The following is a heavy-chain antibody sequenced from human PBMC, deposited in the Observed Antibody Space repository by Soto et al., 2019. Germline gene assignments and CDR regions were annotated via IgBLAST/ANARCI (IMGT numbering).Heavy chain of an antibody. CDR3: ARGGIRDCSSSRCSYYYDMDG. CDR2: IYSSGSA. CDR1: GGSMTTYY. Sequence: QVQLQESGPGLVKPSATLSLNCNVSGGSMTTYYWSWIRQPPGKGLELIGYIYSSGSAKYNPFLRCRVTLAVDASKKQFSLKLISVNAADTHVYDWARGGIRDCSSSRCSYYYDMDGWGQGTSVTVSS. J-gene: IGHJ6*02. D-gene: IGHD2-2*01. V-gene: IGHV4-59*01.